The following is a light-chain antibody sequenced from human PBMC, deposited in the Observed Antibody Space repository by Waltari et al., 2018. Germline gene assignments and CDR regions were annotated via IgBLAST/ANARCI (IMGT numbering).Light chain of an antibody. J-gene: IGKJ1*01. CDR3: QQSYISLT. Sequence: DIHMTQSPSSLSASVGDRVTITCRASQSNSNYLSWYQQKPGKAPNLLIYAASSFQSGVPSRFSGSGSGTDFTLTISSLQPEDFATYYCQQSYISLTFGQGTKVEIK. CDR1: QSNSNY. V-gene: IGKV1-39*01. CDR2: AAS.